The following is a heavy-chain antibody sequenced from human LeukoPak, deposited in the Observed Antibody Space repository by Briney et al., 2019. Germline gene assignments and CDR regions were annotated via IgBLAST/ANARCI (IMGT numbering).Heavy chain of an antibody. CDR2: ISSSSTYI. Sequence: GGSLRLSCAASGFTFSSYTMSWVRQAPGKGLEWVSSISSSSTYIYYADSVKGRFTISRDNVKNSLYLQMNSLRAEDTAVYYCARAYYDKGWYFDYWGQGTLVTVSS. CDR3: ARAYYDKGWYFDY. J-gene: IGHJ4*02. D-gene: IGHD3-22*01. CDR1: GFTFSSYT. V-gene: IGHV3-21*01.